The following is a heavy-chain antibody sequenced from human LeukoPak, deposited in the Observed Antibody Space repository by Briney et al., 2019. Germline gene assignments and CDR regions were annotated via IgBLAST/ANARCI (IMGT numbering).Heavy chain of an antibody. CDR2: INHNGST. D-gene: IGHD3-22*01. CDR3: ARSRYYYDSSGSNYGMDV. CDR1: GGSFSGYY. V-gene: IGHV4-34*01. Sequence: PSETLSLTCAVYGGSFSGYYWSWIRQPPGKGLEWIGEINHNGSTNYNPSLKSRVTISVDTSKNQFSLKLSSVTAADTAVYYCARSRYYYDSSGSNYGMDVWGQGTTVTVSS. J-gene: IGHJ6*02.